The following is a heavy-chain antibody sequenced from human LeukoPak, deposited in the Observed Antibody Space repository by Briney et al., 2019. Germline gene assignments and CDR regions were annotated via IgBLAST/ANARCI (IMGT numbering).Heavy chain of an antibody. D-gene: IGHD1-26*01. J-gene: IGHJ6*03. CDR3: AKGSIVGATSYYYLDV. CDR2: ISGSGDRT. Sequence: KSGGSLRLSCAASGFTFSDYGMNWVRQAPGKGLEWVSGISGSGDRTYYEDSVKGRFTISRDNSKNTLYLQMNSLRAEDTAVYYCAKGSIVGATSYYYLDVWGTGTTVTVSS. CDR1: GFTFSDYG. V-gene: IGHV3-23*01.